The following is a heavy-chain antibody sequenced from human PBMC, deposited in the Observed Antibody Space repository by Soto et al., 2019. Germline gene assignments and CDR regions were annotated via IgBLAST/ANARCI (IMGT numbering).Heavy chain of an antibody. J-gene: IGHJ5*02. V-gene: IGHV2-5*02. CDR1: GFSLSTSGVG. CDR3: AHRWLVPYRAYNWFDP. CDR2: IYWDDDK. D-gene: IGHD6-19*01. Sequence: GSGPTLVNPTQTLTLTCTLSGFSLSTSGVGVGWIRQPPGKALEWLALIYWDDDKRYSPSLKSRLTITKDTSKNQVVLTMTNMDPVDTATYYCAHRWLVPYRAYNWFDPWGQGTLVTVSS.